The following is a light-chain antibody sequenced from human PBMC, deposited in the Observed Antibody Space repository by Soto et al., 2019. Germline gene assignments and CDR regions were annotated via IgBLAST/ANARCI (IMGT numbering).Light chain of an antibody. Sequence: EIVLTQSPGTLSLSPGERATLSCGASQTVSSNYLAWYQQKPGQAPRLLIYGASSRATGIPDMFSVSGSGTDVVLTISRLEPEDFAVYYCQQYFKSPWTFSQGTKVDIK. J-gene: IGKJ1*01. CDR2: GAS. V-gene: IGKV3-20*01. CDR3: QQYFKSPWT. CDR1: QTVSSNY.